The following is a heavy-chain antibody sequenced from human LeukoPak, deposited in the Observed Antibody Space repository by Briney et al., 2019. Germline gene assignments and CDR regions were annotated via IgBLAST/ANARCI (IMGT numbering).Heavy chain of an antibody. CDR1: GFTFSSYG. J-gene: IGHJ4*02. CDR3: ARVGRYCSGGSCLAY. V-gene: IGHV3-33*01. CDR2: IWYNGSNK. D-gene: IGHD2-15*01. Sequence: GRSLRLSCAASGFTFSSYGMHWVRQAPGKGLEWVAVIWYNGSNKYYADSVKGRFTISRDNSKNTLYLQMNSLRAEDTAVYYCARVGRYCSGGSCLAYWGQGTLVTVSS.